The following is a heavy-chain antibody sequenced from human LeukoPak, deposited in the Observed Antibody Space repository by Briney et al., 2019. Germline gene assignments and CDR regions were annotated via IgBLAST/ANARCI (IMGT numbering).Heavy chain of an antibody. CDR3: ARFERWTGTVYLDY. Sequence: ASVKVSCKASGYTFTSYGISWVRQAHGQGLEWMGWISAYNGNTNYAQKLQGRVTMTTDTSTSTAYMELRSLRSDDTAVYYCARFERWTGTVYLDYWGQGTLVTVSS. CDR1: GYTFTSYG. D-gene: IGHD3/OR15-3a*01. V-gene: IGHV1-18*01. CDR2: ISAYNGNT. J-gene: IGHJ4*02.